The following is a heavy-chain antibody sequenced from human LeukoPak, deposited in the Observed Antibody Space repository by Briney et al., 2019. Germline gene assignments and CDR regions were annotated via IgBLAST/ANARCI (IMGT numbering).Heavy chain of an antibody. CDR3: ASLWEYSGPNWFDP. CDR1: GFTFSSYG. Sequence: GGSLRLSCAASGFTFSSYGMHWVRQAPGKGLEWVAVISYDGSNKYYADSVKGRFTISRDNSKNTLYLQMNSLRAEDTAVYYCASLWEYSGPNWFDPWGQGTLVTVSS. V-gene: IGHV3-30*03. CDR2: ISYDGSNK. D-gene: IGHD5-12*01. J-gene: IGHJ5*02.